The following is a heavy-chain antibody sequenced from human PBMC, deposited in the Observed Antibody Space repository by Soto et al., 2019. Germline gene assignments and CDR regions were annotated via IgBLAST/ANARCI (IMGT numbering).Heavy chain of an antibody. J-gene: IGHJ5*02. D-gene: IGHD1-26*01. Sequence: QLQLQESGSGLVKPSQTLSLTCAVSGGSISSGGYSWSWIRQPPGKGLECIGYIYHSGSTYYNPSLKSRVTRSVDRSKNQFSLKLSSVTAADTAVYYCASRPSGSGFDPWGQGTLVTVSS. CDR3: ASRPSGSGFDP. CDR2: IYHSGST. CDR1: GGSISSGGYS. V-gene: IGHV4-30-2*01.